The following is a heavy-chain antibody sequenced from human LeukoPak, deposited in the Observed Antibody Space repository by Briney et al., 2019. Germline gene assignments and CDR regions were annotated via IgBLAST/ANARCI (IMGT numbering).Heavy chain of an antibody. Sequence: PSETLSLTCSVSGYSISSGYYWGWIRQPPGKGLEWVGSIYYTGSTYHNPSLKSRVTISVDTSKNQFSLKVRSVTAADTAVYYCARHRSDSTYDAFDIWGQGTMVTVSS. J-gene: IGHJ3*02. CDR3: ARHRSDSTYDAFDI. V-gene: IGHV4-38-2*01. CDR2: IYYTGST. D-gene: IGHD3-10*01. CDR1: GYSISSGYY.